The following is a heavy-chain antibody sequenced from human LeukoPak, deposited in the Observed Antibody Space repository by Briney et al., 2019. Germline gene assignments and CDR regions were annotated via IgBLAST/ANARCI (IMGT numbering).Heavy chain of an antibody. CDR3: ATTSGYFYY. J-gene: IGHJ4*02. Sequence: ASVKVSCKASAYTFTDYYVHWVRQAPGQGLEWMGRINPSNGDTNYAQNFQGRVTMTRDTSISTAYMELSRLRSDDTAVYYCATTSGYFYYWGQGTLVTVPS. D-gene: IGHD1-26*01. CDR1: AYTFTDYY. CDR2: INPSNGDT. V-gene: IGHV1-2*06.